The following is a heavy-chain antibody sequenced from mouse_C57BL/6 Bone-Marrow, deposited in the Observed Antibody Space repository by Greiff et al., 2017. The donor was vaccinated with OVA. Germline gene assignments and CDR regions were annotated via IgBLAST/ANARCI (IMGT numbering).Heavy chain of an antibody. CDR1: GFSLTSYG. J-gene: IGHJ3*01. CDR2: IWSGGST. CDR3: ARNEITEGFAY. V-gene: IGHV2-2*01. Sequence: VQLQESGPGLVQPSQSLSITCTVSGFSLTSYGVHWVRQSPGKGLEWLGVIWSGGSTDYNAAFISRLSISKDNSKSQVFFKMNSLQADDTAIYYCARNEITEGFAYWGQGTLVTVSA. D-gene: IGHD2-4*01.